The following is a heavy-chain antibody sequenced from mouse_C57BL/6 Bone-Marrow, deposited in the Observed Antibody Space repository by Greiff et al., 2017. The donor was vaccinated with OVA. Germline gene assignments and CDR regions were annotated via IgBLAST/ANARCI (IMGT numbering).Heavy chain of an antibody. Sequence: VQLQQPGAELVKPGASVKMSCKASGYTFTSYWITWVKQRPGQGLEWIGEIYPGSGSTNYNEKFKGKATLTVDTSSSTAYMQLSSLTSEDSAVYFCARKGESPYEARDYWGQGTSVTVSS. V-gene: IGHV1-55*01. J-gene: IGHJ4*01. CDR3: ARKGESPYEARDY. CDR2: IYPGSGST. CDR1: GYTFTSYW.